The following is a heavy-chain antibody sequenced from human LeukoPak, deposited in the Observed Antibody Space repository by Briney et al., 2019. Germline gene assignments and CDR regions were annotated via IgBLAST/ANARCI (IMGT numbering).Heavy chain of an antibody. Sequence: GGSLRLSCAASGFTVSSNYMSWVRQAPGKGLEWVSVIYSGGSTYYADSVKGRFTISRDNSKNTLYLQMNSLRAEDTAVYYCARELAAVSRSSWYYFDYWGRGTLVTVSS. CDR1: GFTVSSNY. J-gene: IGHJ4*02. CDR3: ARELAAVSRSSWYYFDY. V-gene: IGHV3-66*01. CDR2: IYSGGST. D-gene: IGHD6-13*01.